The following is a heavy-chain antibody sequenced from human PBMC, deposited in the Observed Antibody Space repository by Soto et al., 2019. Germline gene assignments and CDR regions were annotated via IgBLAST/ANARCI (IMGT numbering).Heavy chain of an antibody. D-gene: IGHD6-19*01. CDR1: GFTFTSSA. Sequence: ASVKVSCKASGFTFTSSAVQWVRQARGQRLEWIGWIVVGSGNTNYAQRFQERITITRDMSTSTAYMELSSLRSEDTAVYYCAAAPLIAVAGSTAYYFDYWGQGTLVTVSS. CDR3: AAAPLIAVAGSTAYYFDY. CDR2: IVVGSGNT. J-gene: IGHJ4*02. V-gene: IGHV1-58*01.